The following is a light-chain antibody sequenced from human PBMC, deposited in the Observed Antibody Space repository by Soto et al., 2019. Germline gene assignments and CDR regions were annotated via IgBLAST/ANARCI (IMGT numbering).Light chain of an antibody. CDR3: SSYGGYNNVV. Sequence: QSALTQPPSASGSPGQSVTISCTGTSSDVGGYNYVPWFQQHPGKAPKLIIHEVNQRPSGVPDRFSGSKSGNTASLTVSGLQAEDEGTYYCSSYGGYNNVVFGTGTKVTVL. CDR1: SSDVGGYNY. CDR2: EVN. V-gene: IGLV2-8*01. J-gene: IGLJ1*01.